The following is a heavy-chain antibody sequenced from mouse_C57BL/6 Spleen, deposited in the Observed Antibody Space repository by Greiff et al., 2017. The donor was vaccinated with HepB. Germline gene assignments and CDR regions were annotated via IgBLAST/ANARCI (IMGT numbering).Heavy chain of an antibody. D-gene: IGHD1-1*01. V-gene: IGHV1-81*01. Sequence: QVQLQQSGAELARPGASVKLSCKASGYTFTSYGISWVKQRTGQGLEWIGEIYPRSGNTYYNEKFKGKATLTADKSSSTAYMELRSLTSEDSAVYFCARYDTTVVEENWYFDVWGTGTTVTVSS. CDR2: IYPRSGNT. CDR1: GYTFTSYG. J-gene: IGHJ1*03. CDR3: ARYDTTVVEENWYFDV.